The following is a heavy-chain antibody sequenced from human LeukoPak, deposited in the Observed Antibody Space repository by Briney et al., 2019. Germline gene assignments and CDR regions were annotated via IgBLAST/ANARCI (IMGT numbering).Heavy chain of an antibody. D-gene: IGHD1-1*01. CDR1: GFTFSSYW. CDR3: ARDKIEGPTKLDY. J-gene: IGHJ4*02. Sequence: GGSLRLSCAASGFTFSSYWMSWIRQAPGKGLEWVANIKQDESEKYYVDSLKGRFTISRDNAKNSLYLQMNSLRAEDTAVYYCARDKIEGPTKLDYWGQGILVTVSS. V-gene: IGHV3-7*01. CDR2: IKQDESEK.